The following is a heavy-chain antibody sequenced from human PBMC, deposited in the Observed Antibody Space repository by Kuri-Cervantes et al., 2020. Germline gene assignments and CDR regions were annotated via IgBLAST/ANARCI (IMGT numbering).Heavy chain of an antibody. CDR3: AIDSSGYYDSWSRYYYMAV. CDR1: GGTFSNSA. Sequence: SVKVSCKASGGTFSNSAISWVRQARGQGLEWMGGIIPILGSTKYAQNFQGRLTISADGPTSTAYMELSSLRSEDTAIYYCAIDSSGYYDSWSRYYYMAVWGTGTTVTVSS. J-gene: IGHJ6*03. CDR2: IIPILGST. V-gene: IGHV1-69*13. D-gene: IGHD3-22*01.